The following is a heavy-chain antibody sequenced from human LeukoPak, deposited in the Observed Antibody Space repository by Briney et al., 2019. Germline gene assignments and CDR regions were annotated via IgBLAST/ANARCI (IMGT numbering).Heavy chain of an antibody. D-gene: IGHD5-24*01. J-gene: IGHJ4*02. V-gene: IGHV3-66*01. CDR1: GFTFSSNY. CDR2: IYTGGNT. CDR3: ACRTRWSLAGIDY. Sequence: PGGSLRLSCAASGFTFSSNYMSWVRQAPGKGLEWVSVIYTGGNTYYADSVKGRFTISRDSSKNTLYLQMTSLSAEDTAVYYCACRTRWSLAGIDYWGQGTLVTVSS.